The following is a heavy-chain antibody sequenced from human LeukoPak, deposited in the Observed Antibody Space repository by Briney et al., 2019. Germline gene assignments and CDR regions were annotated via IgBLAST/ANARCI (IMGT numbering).Heavy chain of an antibody. D-gene: IGHD2-15*01. CDR3: ARVVAAQHDAFDI. CDR1: GFTFSSYA. CDR2: ISGSGGST. J-gene: IGHJ3*02. V-gene: IGHV3-23*01. Sequence: PGGSLRLSCAASGFTFSSYAMSWVRQAPGKGLEWVSAISGSGGSTYYADSVKGRFTISRDNSKNTLYLQMNSLRAEDTAVYYCARVVAAQHDAFDIWGQGTMVTVSS.